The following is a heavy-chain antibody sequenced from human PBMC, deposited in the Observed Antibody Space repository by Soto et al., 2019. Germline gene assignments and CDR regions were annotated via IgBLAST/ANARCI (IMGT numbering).Heavy chain of an antibody. Sequence: ASVTVSCKASGYTFTGYYMHWVRQAPGQGLEWMGWINPNSGGTNYAQKFQGWVTMTRDTSISTAYMELSRLRSDDTAVYYCARALLTSSSSSPTMDVWGKGTTVTVSS. D-gene: IGHD2-2*01. J-gene: IGHJ6*03. CDR2: INPNSGGT. CDR1: GYTFTGYY. V-gene: IGHV1-2*04. CDR3: ARALLTSSSSSPTMDV.